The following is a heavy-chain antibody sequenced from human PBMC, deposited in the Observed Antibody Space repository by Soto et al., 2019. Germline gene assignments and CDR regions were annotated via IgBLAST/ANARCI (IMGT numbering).Heavy chain of an antibody. D-gene: IGHD6-6*01. CDR1: GFTFSDHG. Sequence: PGGSLTLSCVGSGFTFSDHGMSWVRQAPGKGLEWVSAISGSVGSTFYADSVKGRFTISRDNSKNTLYLQMNSLRDEDTAVYYCAKDRTIASRNYDEWGQGVLVTVSS. CDR3: AKDRTIASRNYDE. J-gene: IGHJ4*02. CDR2: ISGSVGST. V-gene: IGHV3-23*01.